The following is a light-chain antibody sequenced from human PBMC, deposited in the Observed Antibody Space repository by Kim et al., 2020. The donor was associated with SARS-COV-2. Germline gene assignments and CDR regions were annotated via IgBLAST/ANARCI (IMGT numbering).Light chain of an antibody. CDR2: KNN. CDR1: SSNIGSNY. CDR3: EAWDDSLSAWV. J-gene: IGLJ3*02. V-gene: IGLV1-47*01. Sequence: GQRVTISWSGSSSNIGSNYVYWYQQLPGTAPKVLIYKNNQRPSGVPDRFSGSKSGTSASLAISGLRSEDEADYYCEAWDDSLSAWVFGGGTKLTVL.